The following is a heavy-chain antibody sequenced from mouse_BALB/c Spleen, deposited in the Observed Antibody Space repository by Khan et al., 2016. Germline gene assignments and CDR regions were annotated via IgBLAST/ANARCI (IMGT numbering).Heavy chain of an antibody. V-gene: IGHV2-6-7*01. CDR3: ARERWRGD. J-gene: IGHJ3*01. CDR2: IWGDGST. CDR1: GFSLTDYG. Sequence: QVQLKESGPGLVAPSQSLTITCTVSGFSLTDYGVNWVRQPPGKGLEWLGMIWGDGSTDYNSALKSRLSINKDNSKSQVFLKMNSLQIDDTARYYCARERWRGDWGQGTLITVSA.